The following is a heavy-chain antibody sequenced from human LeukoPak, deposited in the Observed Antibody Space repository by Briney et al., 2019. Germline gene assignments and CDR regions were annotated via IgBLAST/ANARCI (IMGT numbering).Heavy chain of an antibody. V-gene: IGHV1-69*05. J-gene: IGHJ4*02. CDR1: GGTFSSYA. D-gene: IGHD4-17*01. CDR2: IIPIFGTA. CDR3: ASTDYGDYLYYFDY. Sequence: VKVSCKASGGTFSSYAISWARQAPGQGLEWMGRIIPIFGTANYAQKFQGRVTITTDESTSTAYMELSSLRSEDTAVYYCASTDYGDYLYYFDYWGQGTLVTVSS.